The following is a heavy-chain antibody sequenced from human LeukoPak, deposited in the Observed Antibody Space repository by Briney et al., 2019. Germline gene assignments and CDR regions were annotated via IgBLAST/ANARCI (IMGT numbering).Heavy chain of an antibody. J-gene: IGHJ4*02. V-gene: IGHV1-46*01. CDR1: GYTFTSYY. D-gene: IGHD4-17*01. CDR3: ASSTPNRDYASAFDY. CDR2: INPSGGST. Sequence: ALVKVSCKASGYTFTSYYMHWVRQAPGQGLEWMGIINPSGGSTSYAQKFQGRVTMTRDTSTSTVYMELSSLGSEDTAVYYCASSTPNRDYASAFDYWGQGTLVTVSS.